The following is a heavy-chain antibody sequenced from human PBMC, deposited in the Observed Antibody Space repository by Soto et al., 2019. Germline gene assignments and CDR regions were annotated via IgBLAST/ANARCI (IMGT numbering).Heavy chain of an antibody. Sequence: KPSETLSLTCAVYGGSFSGYYWSWIRQPPGKGLEWIGEINHSGSTNYNPSLKSRVTISVDTSKNQSSLKLSSGTAADTAVYYCARGPVTIFGVARGWFDPWGQGTLVTVSS. V-gene: IGHV4-34*01. CDR1: GGSFSGYY. J-gene: IGHJ5*02. CDR2: INHSGST. CDR3: ARGPVTIFGVARGWFDP. D-gene: IGHD3-3*01.